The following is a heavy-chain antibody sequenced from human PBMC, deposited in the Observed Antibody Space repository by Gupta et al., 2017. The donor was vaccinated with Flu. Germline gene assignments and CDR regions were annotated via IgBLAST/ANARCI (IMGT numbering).Heavy chain of an antibody. CDR1: GFPFSRNG. J-gene: IGHJ3*01. Sequence: QVQLVESGGGVVQPGRSLRVSCAASGFPFSRNGMHWVRQTPGKGLEWVAVIYYDGSNEYYADSVKGRFTISRDNSKSTLYLQMNSLRAEDTAVYYCARWNLGYCTSTGCHGDALDLWGQGTMVTVSS. CDR3: ARWNLGYCTSTGCHGDALDL. CDR2: IYYDGSNE. V-gene: IGHV3-33*01. D-gene: IGHD2-2*01.